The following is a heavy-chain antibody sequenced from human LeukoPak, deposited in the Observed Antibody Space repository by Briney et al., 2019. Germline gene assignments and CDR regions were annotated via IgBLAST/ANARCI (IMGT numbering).Heavy chain of an antibody. V-gene: IGHV3-30*18. J-gene: IGHJ4*02. CDR3: AKDRAGVVVPAAWDLDY. Sequence: PGRSLRLSCAASGFTFSSYGMHGVRQAPGKGLEWVAVISYDGSNKYYADSVKGRFTISRDNSKNTLYLQMNSLRAEDTAVYYCAKDRAGVVVPAAWDLDYWGQGTLVTVSS. CDR2: ISYDGSNK. CDR1: GFTFSSYG. D-gene: IGHD2-2*01.